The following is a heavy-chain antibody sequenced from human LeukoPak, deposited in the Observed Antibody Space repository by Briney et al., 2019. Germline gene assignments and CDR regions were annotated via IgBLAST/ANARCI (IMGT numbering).Heavy chain of an antibody. D-gene: IGHD1-26*01. J-gene: IGHJ3*02. CDR1: GFPFSDYF. CDR3: AKLGYSGSYHAAFDI. Sequence: GGSLRLSCAASGFPFSDYFMSWVRQAPGKGLEWVSAISGSGGSTYYADSVKGRFTTSRDNSKNTLYLQMNSLRAEDTAVYYCAKLGYSGSYHAAFDIWGQGTMVTVSS. V-gene: IGHV3-23*01. CDR2: ISGSGGST.